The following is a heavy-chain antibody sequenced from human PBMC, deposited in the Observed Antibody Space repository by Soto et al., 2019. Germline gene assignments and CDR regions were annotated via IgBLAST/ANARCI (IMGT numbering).Heavy chain of an antibody. Sequence: EVQLVESGGGLVQPGRSLRLSCAASGFTFDDYAMHWVRQAPGKGLEWVSGISWNSGSIGYADSVKGRFTISRDNAKNSLYLQMNSLRAEDTALYYCAKDGSSSWTRGWFDPWGQGTLVTVSS. J-gene: IGHJ5*02. CDR3: AKDGSSSWTRGWFDP. CDR2: ISWNSGSI. D-gene: IGHD6-13*01. V-gene: IGHV3-9*01. CDR1: GFTFDDYA.